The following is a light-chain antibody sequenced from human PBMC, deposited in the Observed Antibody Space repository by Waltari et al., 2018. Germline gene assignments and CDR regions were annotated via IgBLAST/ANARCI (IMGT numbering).Light chain of an antibody. CDR2: YAS. J-gene: IGKJ1*01. CDR1: QSIGGS. CDR3: HQSYSLPWT. Sequence: EIVLTQFPDFQSVTPKEKVTITCRASQSIGGSLHWYQQKPDQSPKLLIKYASQPISGAPSRFSGSGSGTDFTLTINSLEAEDAAAYYCHQSYSLPWTFGQGTKVEIK. V-gene: IGKV6D-21*02.